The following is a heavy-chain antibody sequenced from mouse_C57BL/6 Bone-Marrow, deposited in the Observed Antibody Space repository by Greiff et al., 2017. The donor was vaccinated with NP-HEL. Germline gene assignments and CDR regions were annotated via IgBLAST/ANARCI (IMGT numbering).Heavy chain of an antibody. CDR3: ASRPIYYDSWYFDV. J-gene: IGHJ1*03. V-gene: IGHV5-12*01. D-gene: IGHD2-4*01. CDR1: GFTFSDYY. CDR2: ISNGGGST. Sequence: EVQLVESGGGLVQPGGSLKLSCAASGFTFSDYYMYWVRQTPEKRLEWVAYISNGGGSTYYPDTVKGRFTISRDNAKNTRYLQMSRLKSEDTAMYCCASRPIYYDSWYFDVWGTGTTVTVSS.